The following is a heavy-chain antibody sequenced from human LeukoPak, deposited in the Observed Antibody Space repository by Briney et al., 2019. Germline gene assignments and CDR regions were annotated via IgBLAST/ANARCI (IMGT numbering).Heavy chain of an antibody. CDR1: GGSFSGYY. CDR3: ARAPWRYCSSTSCPRGAFDI. V-gene: IGHV4-34*01. D-gene: IGHD2-2*01. J-gene: IGHJ3*02. CDR2: INHSGST. Sequence: PSETLSLTCAVYGGSFSGYYWSWLRQPPGKGLEWIGEINHSGSTNYNPSLKSRVTISVDTSKNQFSLKLSSVTAADTAVYYCARAPWRYCSSTSCPRGAFDIWGQGTMVTVSS.